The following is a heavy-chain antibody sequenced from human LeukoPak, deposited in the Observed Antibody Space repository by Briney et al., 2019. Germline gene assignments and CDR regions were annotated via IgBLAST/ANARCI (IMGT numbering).Heavy chain of an antibody. CDR2: IIPIFGTA. D-gene: IGHD6-19*01. V-gene: IGHV1-69*05. J-gene: IGHJ1*01. CDR1: GGTFSSYA. Sequence: VASVKVSCKASGGTFSSYAISWVRQAPGQGLEWMGGIIPIFGTANYARKFQGRVTITTDESTSTAYMELSSLRSEDTAVYYCASLPRHSGWLAAFQHWGKGTLVTVSS. CDR3: ASLPRHSGWLAAFQH.